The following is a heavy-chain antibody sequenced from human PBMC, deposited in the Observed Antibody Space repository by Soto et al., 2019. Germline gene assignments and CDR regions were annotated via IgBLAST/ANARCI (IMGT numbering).Heavy chain of an antibody. V-gene: IGHV3-30*18. J-gene: IGHJ4*02. D-gene: IGHD4-17*01. Sequence: QVQLVESGGGVVQPGRSLRLSCAASGFTFSSYGMHWVRQAPGKGLEWVAVISYDGSNKYYADSVKGRFTISRDNSKNPLYLQMNSLRAEATAVYYCAKEGWGLYGDYPEFFDFWGQGTLVTVSS. CDR2: ISYDGSNK. CDR3: AKEGWGLYGDYPEFFDF. CDR1: GFTFSSYG.